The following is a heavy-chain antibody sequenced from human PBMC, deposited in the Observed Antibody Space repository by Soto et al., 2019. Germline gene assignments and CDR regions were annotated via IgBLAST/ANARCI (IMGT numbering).Heavy chain of an antibody. CDR3: ARDLPPYSSSWYDYYYYYGMDV. V-gene: IGHV4-31*03. CDR1: GGSISSGGYY. D-gene: IGHD6-13*01. J-gene: IGHJ6*02. Sequence: QVQLQESGPGLVKPSQTLSLTCTVSGGSISSGGYYWSWIRQHPGKGLEWIGYIYYSGSTYYNPSLKSRVTISVDTSKNXXSXKXXSVTAADTAVYYCARDLPPYSSSWYDYYYYYGMDVWGQGTTVTVSS. CDR2: IYYSGST.